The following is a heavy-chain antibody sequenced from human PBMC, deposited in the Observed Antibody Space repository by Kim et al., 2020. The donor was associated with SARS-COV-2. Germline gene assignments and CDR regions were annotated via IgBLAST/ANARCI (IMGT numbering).Heavy chain of an antibody. CDR3: AKESGNFGDPGGYLHS. D-gene: IGHD4-17*01. CDR2: ISGDGNDI. J-gene: IGHJ5*01. CDR1: GFTFENYA. Sequence: GGSLRLSCATSGFTFENYAIHWVRQSPGKGLEWLSLISGDGNDIRYAASVRGRFTVSKDNSKNSLYLQMITLTTEDTAFYFCAKESGNFGDPGGYLHSWG. V-gene: IGHV3-43*02.